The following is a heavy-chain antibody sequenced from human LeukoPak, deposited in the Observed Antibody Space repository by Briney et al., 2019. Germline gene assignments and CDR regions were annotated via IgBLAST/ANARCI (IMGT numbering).Heavy chain of an antibody. D-gene: IGHD6-13*01. J-gene: IGHJ5*02. Sequence: TSETLSLTCTVSGGSISSSSYYWGWIRQPPGKGLEWIGSIYYSGSTYYNPSLKSRVTISVDTSKNQFSLKLSSVTAADTAVYYCARVDVIAAAGWFDPWGQGTLVTVSS. V-gene: IGHV4-39*01. CDR3: ARVDVIAAAGWFDP. CDR1: GGSISSSSYY. CDR2: IYYSGST.